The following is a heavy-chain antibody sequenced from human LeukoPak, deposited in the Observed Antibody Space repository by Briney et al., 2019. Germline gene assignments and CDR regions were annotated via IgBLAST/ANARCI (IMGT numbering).Heavy chain of an antibody. CDR3: ARDSILTTRTGDY. D-gene: IGHD3-3*02. CDR1: GFTFSTYW. Sequence: GGSLRLSCAVSGFTFSTYWMNWIRHAPPQGPEWVANIKQDGSDKYYVDSVKDRCTISRDNAKNSLYLQMNSLRVEDTAVYYCARDSILTTRTGDYWGQGTLVTVSS. J-gene: IGHJ4*02. CDR2: IKQDGSDK. V-gene: IGHV3-7*05.